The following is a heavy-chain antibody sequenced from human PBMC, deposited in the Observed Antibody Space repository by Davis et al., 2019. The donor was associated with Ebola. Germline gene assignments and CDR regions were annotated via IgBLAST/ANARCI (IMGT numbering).Heavy chain of an antibody. CDR1: GFSFDEYV. Sequence: SLKISCVTSGFSFDEYVMHWVRQRPGKGLEWVSGINWNSGRIGYADSVKGRFAISRDNAKDSLYLQMNSLRAEDTAVYYCARGSRNMDVWGQGTTVTVSS. CDR2: INWNSGRI. J-gene: IGHJ6*02. V-gene: IGHV3-9*01. CDR3: ARGSRNMDV.